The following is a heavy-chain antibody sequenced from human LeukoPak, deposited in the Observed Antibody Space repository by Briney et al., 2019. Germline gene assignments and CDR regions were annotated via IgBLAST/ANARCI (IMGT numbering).Heavy chain of an antibody. D-gene: IGHD2-21*02. CDR3: VREAGYCASVCLKSNWFDP. CDR1: GFPFSNYA. J-gene: IGHJ5*02. V-gene: IGHV3-23*01. Sequence: GGSLRLSCAASGFPFSNYAMSWVRQPPGKGLEWVSAISNGNTYYADSVRGRFTISRDDSKNMVYLQMNSLRVEDTARYYCVREAGYCASVCLKSNWFDPWGQGTLVTVSS. CDR2: ISNGNT.